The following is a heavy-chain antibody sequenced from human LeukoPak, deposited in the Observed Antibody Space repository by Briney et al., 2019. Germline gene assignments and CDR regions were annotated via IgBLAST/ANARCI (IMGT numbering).Heavy chain of an antibody. D-gene: IGHD3-22*01. CDR1: GYTLTELS. Sequence: ASVKVSCKVSGYTLTELSMHWVRQAPGKGLEWMGGFDPEGGETIYAQKFQGRVTMTEDTSTDTAYMELSSLRSEDTAVYYCATDFGGYDSSGPTGVWGQGTLVTVSS. CDR2: FDPEGGET. CDR3: ATDFGGYDSSGPTGV. J-gene: IGHJ4*02. V-gene: IGHV1-24*01.